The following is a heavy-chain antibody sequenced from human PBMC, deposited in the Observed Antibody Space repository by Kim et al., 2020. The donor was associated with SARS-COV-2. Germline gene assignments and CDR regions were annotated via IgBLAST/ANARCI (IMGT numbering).Heavy chain of an antibody. Sequence: TDYASSLEGRFTISRDDSKNSVYLQISSRKTEDAAVYYCVRVKAGGSFGSWSQGTLVTVSS. D-gene: IGHD3-16*01. V-gene: IGHV3-72*01. J-gene: IGHJ5*02. CDR3: VRVKAGGSFGS. CDR2: T.